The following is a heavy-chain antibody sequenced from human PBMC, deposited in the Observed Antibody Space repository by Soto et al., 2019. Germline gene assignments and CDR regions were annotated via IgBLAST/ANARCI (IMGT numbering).Heavy chain of an antibody. CDR2: ISGYNGNT. J-gene: IGHJ6*02. Sequence: ASVKVSCKSSDNTFTHYGINWVRQAPGQGLEWVGWISGYNGNTKYAQKFQDRVTMTADTSTRTAFMEVRSLTSDDTGVYFCAATGGNYFGLDVWGQGTTVT. CDR1: DNTFTHYG. V-gene: IGHV1-18*01. CDR3: AATGGNYFGLDV. D-gene: IGHD2-8*02.